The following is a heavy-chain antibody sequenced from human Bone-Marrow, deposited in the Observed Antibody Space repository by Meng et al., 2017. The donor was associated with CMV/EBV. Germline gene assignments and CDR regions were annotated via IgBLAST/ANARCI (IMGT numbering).Heavy chain of an antibody. D-gene: IGHD3-10*01. V-gene: IGHV3-7*01. J-gene: IGHJ5*02. CDR2: IKQDGSEK. CDR3: AREVRSRGGFDP. Sequence: GESLKISCAASGFTFSSYWMSWVRQAPGKGLEWVANIKQDGSEKYYADSVKGRFTISRDNAKNSLYLQMNSLRAEDTAVYYCAREVRSRGGFDPWGQGTLVTVSS. CDR1: GFTFSSYW.